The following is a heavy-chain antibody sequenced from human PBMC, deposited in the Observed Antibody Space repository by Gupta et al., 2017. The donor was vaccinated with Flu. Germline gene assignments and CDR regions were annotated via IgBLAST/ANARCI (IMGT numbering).Heavy chain of an antibody. J-gene: IGHJ3*02. D-gene: IGHD6-19*01. CDR1: GHTFPAYW. V-gene: IGHV1-2*06. CDR2: INPNSGGT. CDR3: AGIAVTGTACSFDI. Sequence: VQLVQSGAEVQKPGASVKVSCQPAGHTFPAYWIHWIRQAPGQGLEWMGRINPNSGGTTYAQKFQGRVTMTRDTSISTAYMELTRVTSDDTAVYYCAGIAVTGTACSFDIWGRGTMVTVSP.